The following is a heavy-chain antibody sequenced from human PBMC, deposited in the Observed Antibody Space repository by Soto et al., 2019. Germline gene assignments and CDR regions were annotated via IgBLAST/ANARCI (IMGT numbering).Heavy chain of an antibody. Sequence: GGSLRLSCAASGFTFSSHAMHWVRQAPGKGLEWVAVVSDDGIKKYYADSVKGRFTISRDSSKNTVYLQMNSLRAEDPAVYYCARASTQTAIDYWGQGTLVTVSS. V-gene: IGHV3-30-3*01. CDR1: GFTFSSHA. CDR2: VSDDGIKK. J-gene: IGHJ4*02. CDR3: ARASTQTAIDY.